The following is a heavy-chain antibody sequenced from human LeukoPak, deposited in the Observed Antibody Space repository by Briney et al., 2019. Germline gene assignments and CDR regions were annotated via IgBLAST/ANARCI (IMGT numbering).Heavy chain of an antibody. CDR3: ARAVAYGAGSYGFDI. Sequence: GSLRLSCAASGFTLSSKVMHWVRQAPGTGLVWVSRIIRDGTGTDYADSVKGRFTVSRDIATNTLYLQMNSLRAEDTAVYYCARAVAYGAGSYGFDIWGQGTTVTVSS. D-gene: IGHD3-10*01. CDR1: GFTLSSKV. CDR2: IIRDGTGT. V-gene: IGHV3-74*01. J-gene: IGHJ3*02.